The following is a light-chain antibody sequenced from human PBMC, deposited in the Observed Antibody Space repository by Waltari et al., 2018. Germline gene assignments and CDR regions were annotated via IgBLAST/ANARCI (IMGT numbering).Light chain of an antibody. J-gene: IGLJ3*02. Sequence: QSVLTQPPSASGTPGQRVTISSSGSSSNIGSNYVYWYQQLPGTAPKLLIYRNNRRPAGGPDRFSGSKSGTTASLAISGVRSEDEADYYCAAWDDSLSGWVFGGGTKLTVL. CDR1: SSNIGSNY. CDR3: AAWDDSLSGWV. CDR2: RNN. V-gene: IGLV1-47*01.